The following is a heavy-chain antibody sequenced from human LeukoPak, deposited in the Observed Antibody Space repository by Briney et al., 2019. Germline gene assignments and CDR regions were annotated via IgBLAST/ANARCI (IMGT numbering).Heavy chain of an antibody. CDR2: IYHSGST. D-gene: IGHD5-18*01. Sequence: TSSETLSLTCTVSGGSISSGGYSWTWIRQPPGKGLEWIGYIYHSGSTYYNPSLKSRVTISVDRSKNQFSLNLSSVTAADTAVYYCVRAYRHWDDAFDIWGQGTVVTVSS. CDR3: VRAYRHWDDAFDI. CDR1: GGSISSGGYS. J-gene: IGHJ3*02. V-gene: IGHV4-30-2*01.